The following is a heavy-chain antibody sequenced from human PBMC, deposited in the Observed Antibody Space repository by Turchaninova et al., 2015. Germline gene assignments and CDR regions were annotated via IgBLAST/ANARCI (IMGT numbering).Heavy chain of an antibody. V-gene: IGHV4-38-2*01. CDR2: IYHSGST. D-gene: IGHD5-12*01. J-gene: IGHJ4*02. Sequence: QVQLQESGPALVSPSEPPSPTCDVPGYSISSGYYWGWIRRPPRKGLEWIGSIYHSGSTYYNPSLKSRVTISVDTSKNQFSLKLSSVTAADTAVYYCARHRGYSNFRGDPFDYWGQGTLVPVSS. CDR1: GYSISSGYY. CDR3: ARHRGYSNFRGDPFDY.